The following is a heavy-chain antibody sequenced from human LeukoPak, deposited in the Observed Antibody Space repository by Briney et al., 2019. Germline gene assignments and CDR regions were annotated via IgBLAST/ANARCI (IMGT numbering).Heavy chain of an antibody. CDR3: ARVSVEGFSYYLDL. CDR1: GGTFSSYA. CDR2: IIPIFGTA. Sequence: ASVKVSCKASGGTFSSYAISWVRQAPGQGLEWMGGIIPIFGTANYAQKFQGRVTITADKSTSTAYMELSSLRSEDTAVYYCARVSVEGFSYYLDLWGKGTTVTISS. V-gene: IGHV1-69*06. J-gene: IGHJ6*03. D-gene: IGHD3-3*01.